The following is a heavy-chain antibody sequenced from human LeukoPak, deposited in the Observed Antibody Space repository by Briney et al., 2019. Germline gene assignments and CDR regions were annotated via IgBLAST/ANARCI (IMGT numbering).Heavy chain of an antibody. D-gene: IGHD6-13*01. V-gene: IGHV3-66*01. Sequence: PGGALILSCAASGFTGSNNYMSWVLRALGEGLEGVSIIFCGGSTYFADSVKGSITISRDNSKNTLYLQMNSLRAEDTAVYYCARAHGAAGHPYYYYSAMDVWGQGTTVTVSS. CDR1: GFTGSNNY. CDR2: IFCGGST. J-gene: IGHJ6*02. CDR3: ARAHGAAGHPYYYYSAMDV.